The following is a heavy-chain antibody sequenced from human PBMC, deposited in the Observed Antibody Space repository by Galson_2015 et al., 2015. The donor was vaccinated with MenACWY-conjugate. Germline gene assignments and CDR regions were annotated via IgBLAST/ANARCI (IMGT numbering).Heavy chain of an antibody. CDR2: VHHSGST. J-gene: IGHJ6*03. V-gene: IGHV4-4*02. CDR3: ARRIYNYYDVSGYMYNHYFMDV. Sequence: RQPPGKGLEWIGEVHHSGSTKYNPSLKSRVTISVDKSENQFSLKLSSVTAADTAVYYCARRIYNYYDVSGYMYNHYFMDVWGKGTTVTVSS. D-gene: IGHD3-22*01.